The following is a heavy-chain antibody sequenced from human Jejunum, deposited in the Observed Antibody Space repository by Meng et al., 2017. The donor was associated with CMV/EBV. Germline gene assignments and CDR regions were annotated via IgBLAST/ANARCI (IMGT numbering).Heavy chain of an antibody. CDR1: GFTFSRYS. V-gene: IGHV3-72*01. CDR3: AKFDTSRLDAFDV. CDR2: IRDRGNSYTT. Sequence: GFTFSRYSMNWVRQAPGKGLEWVGRIRDRGNSYTTNYAASVAGRFTISRDDSKNSLYLQMNSLKTEDTAVYYCAKFDTSRLDAFDVWGQGTMVTVSS. J-gene: IGHJ3*01. D-gene: IGHD2-2*01.